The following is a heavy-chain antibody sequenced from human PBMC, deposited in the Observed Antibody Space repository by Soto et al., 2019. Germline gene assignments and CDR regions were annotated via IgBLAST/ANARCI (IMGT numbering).Heavy chain of an antibody. D-gene: IGHD7-27*01. Sequence: GGSLRLSCAASGFTFSSYGMHWVRQAPGKGLEWVAVIWYDGSNKYYADSVEGRFTISRDNSKNTLYLQMNSLRAEDTAVYYCARDGSLGYFDYWGQGTLVTVSS. CDR3: ARDGSLGYFDY. CDR2: IWYDGSNK. CDR1: GFTFSSYG. V-gene: IGHV3-33*01. J-gene: IGHJ4*02.